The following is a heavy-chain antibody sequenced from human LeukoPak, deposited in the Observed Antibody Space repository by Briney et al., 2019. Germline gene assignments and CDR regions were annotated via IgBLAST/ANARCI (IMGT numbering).Heavy chain of an antibody. CDR3: ARKRALLYYYDSSGYYSEPWFDP. CDR1: GDSISSNSHY. V-gene: IGHV4-39*07. Sequence: PSETLSLTCIVFGDSISSNSHYWGWIRQPPGKGLEWIGSMYYGGGAYYKPSLKSRVTISQDTAKNQFSLKLSSVTAADTAVYYCARKRALLYYYDSSGYYSEPWFDPWGQGTLVTVSS. J-gene: IGHJ5*02. D-gene: IGHD3-22*01. CDR2: MYYGGGA.